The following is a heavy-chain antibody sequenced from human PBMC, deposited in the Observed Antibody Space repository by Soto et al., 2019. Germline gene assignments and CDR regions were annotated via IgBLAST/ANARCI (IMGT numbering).Heavy chain of an antibody. D-gene: IGHD3-22*01. V-gene: IGHV4-61*01. CDR3: ARDRRGGALWYDSSGYPFYYYYGMDV. J-gene: IGHJ6*02. CDR2: IYYSGST. Sequence: PSETLSLTCTVSGGSVSSGSYYWIWIRQPPGKGLEWIGYIYYSGSTNYNPSLKSRVTISVDTPKNQFSLKLSSVTAADTAVYYCARDRRGGALWYDSSGYPFYYYYGMDVWGQGTTVTVSS. CDR1: GGSVSSGSYY.